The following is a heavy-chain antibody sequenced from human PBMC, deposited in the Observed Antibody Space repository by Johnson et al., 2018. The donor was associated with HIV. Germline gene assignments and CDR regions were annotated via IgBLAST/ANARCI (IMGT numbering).Heavy chain of an antibody. CDR1: GFIVSSEF. CDR3: ARARQAAFDI. J-gene: IGHJ3*02. Sequence: VQLVESGGGLVQPGRSLRLSCAASGFIVSSEFMSWVRQAPGKGLEWVSVIYSGGSTYYADSVKGRFTISRDNSKNTLYLQMNSLRAEDTAVYYCARARQAAFDIWGQGTMVTVSS. V-gene: IGHV3-66*02. CDR2: IYSGGST.